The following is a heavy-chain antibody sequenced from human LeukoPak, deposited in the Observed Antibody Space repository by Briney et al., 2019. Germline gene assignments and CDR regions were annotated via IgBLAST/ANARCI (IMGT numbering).Heavy chain of an antibody. CDR1: GGSISNKY. CDR2: IYYSGNT. J-gene: IGHJ4*02. CDR3: ATHLGTTVVTPGYFDY. D-gene: IGHD4-23*01. V-gene: IGHV4-59*01. Sequence: PSETLSLTCTVSGGSISNKYWSWIRQPPGKGLEWIGYIYYSGNTNYNPSLKSRVTILVDTSKNQVSLKLSSVTAADTAVYYCATHLGTTVVTPGYFDYWGQGTLVTVSS.